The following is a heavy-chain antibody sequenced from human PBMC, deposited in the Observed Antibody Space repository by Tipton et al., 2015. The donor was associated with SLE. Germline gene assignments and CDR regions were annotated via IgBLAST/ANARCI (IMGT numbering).Heavy chain of an antibody. Sequence: TLSLTCTVSGGSISSSSHYWGWIRQPPGKGLEWIGSIYYSGSTNYNPSLKSRVTISVDTSKNQLSLKLTSVTAADTAVYYCARGVAGYYFYYYMDVWGKGTTVTISS. J-gene: IGHJ6*03. CDR2: IYYSGST. D-gene: IGHD3-10*01. V-gene: IGHV4-39*07. CDR1: GGSISSSSHY. CDR3: ARGVAGYYFYYYMDV.